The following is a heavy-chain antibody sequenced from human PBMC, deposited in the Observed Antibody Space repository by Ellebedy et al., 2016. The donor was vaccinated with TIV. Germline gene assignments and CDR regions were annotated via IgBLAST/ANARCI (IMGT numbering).Heavy chain of an antibody. CDR2: IYYSGST. CDR1: GGSFSGYY. Sequence: MPSETLSLTCAVYGGSFSGYYWSWIRQPPGKGLEWIGYIYYSGSTNYNPSLKSRVTISVDTSKNQFSLKLSSVTAADTAVYYCARDRAGSYPPESGMDVWGQGTTVTVSS. J-gene: IGHJ6*02. V-gene: IGHV4-59*01. CDR3: ARDRAGSYPPESGMDV. D-gene: IGHD3-10*01.